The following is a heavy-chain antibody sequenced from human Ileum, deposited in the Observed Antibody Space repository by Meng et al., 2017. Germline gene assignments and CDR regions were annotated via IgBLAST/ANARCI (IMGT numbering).Heavy chain of an antibody. CDR2: IHHSGST. D-gene: IGHD3-10*01. CDR3: ARYGGSGSYWHFDP. CDR1: GGSFSGYY. Sequence: QVQLQQWGAGLLKPSETLSLTCAVYGGSFSGYYWTWIRQPPGKGLEWIGEIHHSGSTNYNPSLKSRVTMSIDTSKIQFSLELSSVTAADAAEYYCARYGGSGSYWHFDPWGRGTLVTVSS. V-gene: IGHV4-34*01. J-gene: IGHJ2*01.